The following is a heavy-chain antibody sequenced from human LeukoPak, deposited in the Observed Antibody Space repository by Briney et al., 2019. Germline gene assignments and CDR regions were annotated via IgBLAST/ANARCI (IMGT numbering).Heavy chain of an antibody. Sequence: PGGSLRLSCAASGFTFSNYAMSWVRQAPGKGLEWVSAISGSGGSTYSADSVKGRFAISRDNSKNTLYLQMNSLRAEDTAVYYCAKGAPSSGSPFDYWGQGTLVTVSS. J-gene: IGHJ4*02. D-gene: IGHD6-19*01. V-gene: IGHV3-23*01. CDR2: ISGSGGST. CDR1: GFTFSNYA. CDR3: AKGAPSSGSPFDY.